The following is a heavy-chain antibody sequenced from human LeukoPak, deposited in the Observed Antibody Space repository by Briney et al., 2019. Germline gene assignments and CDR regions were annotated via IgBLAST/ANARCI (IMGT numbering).Heavy chain of an antibody. CDR2: IIPIFSTA. V-gene: IGHV1-69*13. CDR3: ARANGDYSWSGGMDV. CDR1: GGTFSSYG. D-gene: IGHD4-17*01. J-gene: IGHJ6*02. Sequence: GALVTVSCKASGGTFSSYGISWVRQAPGQGLEWMGGIIPIFSTANYAQKFQGRVTITADESTSTAYMELSSLRSEDTAVYYCARANGDYSWSGGMDVWGQGTTVTVS.